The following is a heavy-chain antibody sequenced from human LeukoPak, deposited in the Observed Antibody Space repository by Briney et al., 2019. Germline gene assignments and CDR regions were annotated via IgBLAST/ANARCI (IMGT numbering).Heavy chain of an antibody. CDR2: ISAYNGNT. D-gene: IGHD6-19*01. CDR1: GYTFTSYG. Sequence: GASVKVSCKASGYTFTSYGISWVRQAPGQGLEWMGWISAYNGNTNYAQKLQGRVTMTTDTSTSTAYMELRSLRSDDTAVYYCAREDGYSSGWYRGATGFDYWGQGALVTVSP. V-gene: IGHV1-18*01. CDR3: AREDGYSSGWYRGATGFDY. J-gene: IGHJ4*02.